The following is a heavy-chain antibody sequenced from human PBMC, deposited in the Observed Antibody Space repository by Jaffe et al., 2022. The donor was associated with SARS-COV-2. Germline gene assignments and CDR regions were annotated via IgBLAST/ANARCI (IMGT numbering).Heavy chain of an antibody. D-gene: IGHD6-19*01. CDR1: GFTFSSYA. CDR2: ISGSGGST. J-gene: IGHJ3*02. Sequence: EVQLLESGGGLVQPGGSLRLSCAASGFTFSSYAMSWVRQAPGKGLEWVSAISGSGGSTYYADSVKGRFTISRDNSKNTLYLQMNSLRAEDTAVYYCAKDAGSGWYRPKMLFDIWGQGTMVTVSS. CDR3: AKDAGSGWYRPKMLFDI. V-gene: IGHV3-23*01.